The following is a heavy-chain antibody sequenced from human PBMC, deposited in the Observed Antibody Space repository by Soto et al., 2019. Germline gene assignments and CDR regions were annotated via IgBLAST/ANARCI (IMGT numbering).Heavy chain of an antibody. Sequence: QVQLVQSGAEVKKPGSSVKVSCTASGGTFSSYAISWVRQAPGQGLEWMGGIIPIFGTANYAQKFQGRVTITADESTSTPHLALRSPRSAPTAVSSCSSSRYCISTSCHPSPFVYYSYGIDVWRQGTTLTVSS. J-gene: IGHJ6*02. CDR2: IIPIFGTA. CDR1: GGTFSSYA. D-gene: IGHD2-2*01. V-gene: IGHV1-69*12. CDR3: SSSRYCISTSCHPSPFVYYSYGIDV.